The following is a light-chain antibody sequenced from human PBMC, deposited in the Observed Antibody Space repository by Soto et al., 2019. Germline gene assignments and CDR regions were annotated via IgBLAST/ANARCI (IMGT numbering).Light chain of an antibody. J-gene: IGLJ2*01. CDR3: TSYTTNKTPL. Sequence: QSVLTQPASVSGSPGQSITISCTGTSSDVGGYNYVSWYQQHPGKAPKLMIYDVSSRPSGVSNRFSGSKSGNTASLTISGLLSEDEADYYCTSYTTNKTPLFGGGTQLTVL. V-gene: IGLV2-14*03. CDR1: SSDVGGYNY. CDR2: DVS.